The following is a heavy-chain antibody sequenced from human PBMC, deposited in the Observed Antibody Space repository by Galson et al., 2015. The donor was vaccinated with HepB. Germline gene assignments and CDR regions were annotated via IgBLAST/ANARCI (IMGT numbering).Heavy chain of an antibody. D-gene: IGHD4-23*01. CDR3: ARRHDHGGHCFDS. Sequence: QSGAEVKKPGESLKISCQAAGYTFTKSWIAWVRQMPGKGLEWMGIIYPGDSVAKYSPSFRGQVTISADNSITTAYLQWRSLKASDSAIYYCARRHDHGGHCFDSWGQETLVTVSS. J-gene: IGHJ4*02. CDR1: GYTFTKSW. CDR2: IYPGDSVA. V-gene: IGHV5-51*01.